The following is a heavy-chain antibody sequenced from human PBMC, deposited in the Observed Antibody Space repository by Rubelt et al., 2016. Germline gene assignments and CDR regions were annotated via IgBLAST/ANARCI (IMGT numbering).Heavy chain of an antibody. J-gene: IGHJ4*02. D-gene: IGHD6-6*01. Sequence: GKGLEWVAVIWHGGSNKYYADSVKGRFTISRDNSKNTLYLQMNSLRAEDTAVYYCASSIAARPYYFDYWGQGTLVTVSS. CDR3: ASSIAARPYYFDY. CDR2: IWHGGSNK. V-gene: IGHV3-33*01.